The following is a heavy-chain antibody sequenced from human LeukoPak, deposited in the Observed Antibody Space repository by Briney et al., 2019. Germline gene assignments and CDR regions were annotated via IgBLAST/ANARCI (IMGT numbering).Heavy chain of an antibody. V-gene: IGHV4-30-4*01. J-gene: IGHJ5*02. CDR3: ARDLGYCSSTSCYTPNRFDP. Sequence: PSETLSLTCTVSGGSLSSGDYYWSWIRQPPGKGLEWIGYIYYSGSTYYNPSLKSRVTISVDTSKNQFSLKLSSVTAADTAVYYCARDLGYCSSTSCYTPNRFDPWGQGTLVTVS. CDR1: GGSLSSGDYY. CDR2: IYYSGST. D-gene: IGHD2-2*02.